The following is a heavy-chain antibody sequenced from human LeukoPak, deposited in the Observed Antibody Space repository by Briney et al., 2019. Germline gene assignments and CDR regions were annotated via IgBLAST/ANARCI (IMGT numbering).Heavy chain of an antibody. CDR1: GGSISSYY. CDR3: ARENFYGAIPDAFDI. D-gene: IGHD4-17*01. V-gene: IGHV4-59*01. J-gene: IGHJ3*02. Sequence: SETLSLTCTVSGGSISSYYWSWIRQPPGKGLEWIGYIYYSGSTNYNPSLKSRVTISVDTSKNQFSLKLSSVTAADTAVYYCARENFYGAIPDAFDIWGQGTMVTVSS. CDR2: IYYSGST.